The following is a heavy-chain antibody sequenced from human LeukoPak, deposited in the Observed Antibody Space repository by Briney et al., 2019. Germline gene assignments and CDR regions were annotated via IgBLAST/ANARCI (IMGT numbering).Heavy chain of an antibody. J-gene: IGHJ6*02. Sequence: GASVKVSCKASGYTFTSYGISWVRQAPGQGLEWMGWISAYNGNTNYAQKLQGRVTMTTDTSTSTAYMELRSLRSDDTAVYYCARMSRRPYYYGMDVWGQGTTVTVSS. CDR1: GYTFTSYG. D-gene: IGHD6-25*01. V-gene: IGHV1-18*01. CDR3: ARMSRRPYYYGMDV. CDR2: ISAYNGNT.